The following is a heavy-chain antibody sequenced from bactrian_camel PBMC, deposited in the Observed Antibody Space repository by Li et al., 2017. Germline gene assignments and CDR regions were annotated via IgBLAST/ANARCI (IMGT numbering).Heavy chain of an antibody. D-gene: IGHD6*01. CDR1: GYTYSSYC. CDR3: AADRYGGSWRLGALCVRKETEHNY. V-gene: IGHV3S55*01. Sequence: VQLVESGGGSVQAGGSLRLSCAASGYTYSSYCMGWFRQAPGKEREGVASIGGDGSATVVDGVKGRFTISKDNAKNTLILRKNSLKPEDTGMYFCAADRYGGSWRLGALCVRKETEHNYWGQGTQVTVS. CDR2: IGGDGSA. J-gene: IGHJ4*01.